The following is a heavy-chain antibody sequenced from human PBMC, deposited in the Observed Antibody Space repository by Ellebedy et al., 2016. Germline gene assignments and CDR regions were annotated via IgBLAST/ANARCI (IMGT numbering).Heavy chain of an antibody. CDR2: IYYSGST. V-gene: IGHV4-61*01. J-gene: IGHJ6*02. CDR3: ASTKLQDTAMATGGMDV. Sequence: SETLSLTXTVSGGSVSSGSYYWSWIRQPPGKGLEWIGYIYYSGSTNYNPSLKSRVTISVDTSKNQFSLKLSSVTAADTAVYYCASTKLQDTAMATGGMDVWGQGTTVTVSS. D-gene: IGHD5-18*01. CDR1: GGSVSSGSYY.